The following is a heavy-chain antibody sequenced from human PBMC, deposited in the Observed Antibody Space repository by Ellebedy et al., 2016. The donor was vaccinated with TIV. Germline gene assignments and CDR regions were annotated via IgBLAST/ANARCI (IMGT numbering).Heavy chain of an antibody. CDR2: ISGSASVT. V-gene: IGHV3-48*04. CDR1: GFTFSAYG. CDR3: ARSYGARTSGP. J-gene: IGHJ5*02. Sequence: PGGSLRLSCAASGFTFSAYGMNWVRQAPGKGLEWVSYISGSASVTAYADSVKGRFTISRDNARTSLYLQMNSLRVDDTAMYYCARSYGARTSGPWGQGTLVTVSS. D-gene: IGHD3-16*01.